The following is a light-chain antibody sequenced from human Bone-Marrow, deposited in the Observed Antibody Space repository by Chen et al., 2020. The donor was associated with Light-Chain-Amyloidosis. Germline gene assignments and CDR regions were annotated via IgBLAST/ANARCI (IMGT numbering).Light chain of an antibody. CDR2: KAS. Sequence: DIQMTQSPSTLSASVGDRVTITCRASQSISSWLAWYQQAPGTAPKGLIYKASTLESGVPSRFSGSGSGTECTLIVSSLEPHDSATYYCKQYHRFPYTFGQGTNLEIK. CDR1: QSISSW. CDR3: KQYHRFPYT. V-gene: IGKV1-5*03. J-gene: IGKJ2*01.